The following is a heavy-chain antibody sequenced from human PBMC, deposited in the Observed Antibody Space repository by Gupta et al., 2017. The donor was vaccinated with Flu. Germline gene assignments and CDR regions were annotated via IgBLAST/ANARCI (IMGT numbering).Heavy chain of an antibody. CDR1: GFTFSSYA. V-gene: IGHV3-23*01. D-gene: IGHD5-24*01. Sequence: EVQLLESGGGLVQPGGSLRLSCAASGFTFSSYAMSWVRQAPGKGLEWVSAISGSGGSKYYADSGKGRFTISRDNSKNTLYLQMKGLRAEATAVYYCAKDQGGYNPEYFAYGGQGTLVTVSS. CDR2: ISGSGGSK. J-gene: IGHJ4*02. CDR3: AKDQGGYNPEYFAY.